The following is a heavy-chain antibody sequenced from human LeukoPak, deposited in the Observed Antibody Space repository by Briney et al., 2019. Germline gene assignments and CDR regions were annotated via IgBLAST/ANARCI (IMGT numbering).Heavy chain of an antibody. CDR1: GYTFTGYY. CDR2: INPNSGGT. V-gene: IGHV1-2*02. J-gene: IGHJ4*02. Sequence: GASVKVSCKASGYTFTGYYMHWVRQAPGQGLEWMGWINPNSGGTNYAQKFQGRVTMTGDTSISTAYMELSRLRSDDTAVYYCARVLSNWNYHDYWGQGTLVTVSS. D-gene: IGHD1-1*01. CDR3: ARVLSNWNYHDY.